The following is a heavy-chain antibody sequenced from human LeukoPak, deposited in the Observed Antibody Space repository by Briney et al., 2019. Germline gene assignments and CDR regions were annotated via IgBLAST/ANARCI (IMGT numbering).Heavy chain of an antibody. Sequence: GGSLRLSCAASGFAFSSHVMNWVRQAPRKGLEWVSTISGGGSSTYYADSVRGRFTISRDSSKNTLYLQMNSLRAEDTAVYYCARDAYDYWGQGTLVTVSS. V-gene: IGHV3-23*01. CDR2: ISGGGSST. CDR1: GFAFSSHV. CDR3: ARDAYDY. J-gene: IGHJ4*02.